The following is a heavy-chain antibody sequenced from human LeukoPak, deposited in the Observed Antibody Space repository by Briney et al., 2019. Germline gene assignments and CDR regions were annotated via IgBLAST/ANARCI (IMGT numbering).Heavy chain of an antibody. CDR3: TKDLGLRRMI. D-gene: IGHD1-14*01. CDR1: GLSLSSNN. J-gene: IGHJ2*01. V-gene: IGHV3-48*04. CDR2: ISAGSGTV. Sequence: GGSLRLSCAASGLSLSSNNMHWVRQASGGGVEWLSYISAGSGTVFSADSVKGRFSISRDNARESLFLQMNSLRVDDTAVYYCTKDLGLRRMIWGRGTLVIVSS.